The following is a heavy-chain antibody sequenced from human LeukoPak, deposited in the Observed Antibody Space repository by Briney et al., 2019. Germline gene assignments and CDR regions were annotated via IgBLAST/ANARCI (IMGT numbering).Heavy chain of an antibody. CDR1: GGSISRSNW. D-gene: IGHD3-22*01. V-gene: IGHV4-4*02. CDR2: IYHSGST. CDR3: ARVPQRYYYDSSGYYFSGAFDI. Sequence: SGTLSLPCAVSGGSISRSNWWGGVGQPPGKGLDWIGEIYHSGSTNYNPSLKTRATISVDTSKNQFSLKLSSVTAADTAVYYCARVPQRYYYDSSGYYFSGAFDIWGQGTMVTVSS. J-gene: IGHJ3*02.